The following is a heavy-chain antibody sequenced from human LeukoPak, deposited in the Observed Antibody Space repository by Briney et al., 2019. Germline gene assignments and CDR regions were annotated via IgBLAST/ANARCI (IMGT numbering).Heavy chain of an antibody. D-gene: IGHD1-1*01. CDR3: ARETNWRSGGFYFDS. CDR2: IFYSGST. V-gene: IGHV4-59*01. CDR1: GGSISGYY. Sequence: SETLSLTCTVSGGSISGYYWTWIRQPPGKGLEWIGYIFYSGSTNYNPSLKSRVTLSLDTSKKQFSLNLTSVTAADTAVYYCARETNWRSGGFYFDSWGQGTLVTVSS. J-gene: IGHJ4*02.